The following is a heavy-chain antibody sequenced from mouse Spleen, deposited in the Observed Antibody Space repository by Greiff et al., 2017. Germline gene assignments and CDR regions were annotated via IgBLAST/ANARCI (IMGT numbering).Heavy chain of an antibody. V-gene: IGHV1-39*01. J-gene: IGHJ1*01. Sequence: VQLKESGPELVKPGASVKISCKASGYSFTDYNMNWVKQSNGKSLEWIGVINPNYGTTSYNQKFKGKATLTVDQSSSTAYMQLNSLTSEDSAVYYCARSGKHYYGYGWYFDVWGAGTTVTVSS. D-gene: IGHD1-2*01. CDR2: INPNYGTT. CDR3: ARSGKHYYGYGWYFDV. CDR1: GYSFTDYN.